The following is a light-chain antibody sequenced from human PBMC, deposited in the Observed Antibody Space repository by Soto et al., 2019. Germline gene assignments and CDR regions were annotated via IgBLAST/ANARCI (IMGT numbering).Light chain of an antibody. V-gene: IGLV2-14*01. J-gene: IGLJ2*01. CDR3: SSYTSSTTDVV. CDR2: DIS. Sequence: QSALTQPASVSGSPGQSITISCTGTNSDVGGYNYVSWYQQHPGKAPKLMIYDISNRPSGVSNRFSGSKSGNTASLTISGLQAEDEADYYCSSYTSSTTDVVFGGGTKLTFL. CDR1: NSDVGGYNY.